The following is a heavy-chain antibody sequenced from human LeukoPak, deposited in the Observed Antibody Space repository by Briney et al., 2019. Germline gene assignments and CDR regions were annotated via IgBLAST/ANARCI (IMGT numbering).Heavy chain of an antibody. V-gene: IGHV1-8*01. J-gene: IGHJ4*02. CDR1: GYTFTNFD. Sequence: WASVKVSCKASGYTFTNFDINWVRQATGQGLEWMGWMNPNTGNAGYAQKFQDRVTITWDASISTAYMDLSSLRSEDTAVYYCARVGYSNSYDYWGQGTQVTVSP. CDR3: ARVGYSNSYDY. D-gene: IGHD1-26*01. CDR2: MNPNTGNA.